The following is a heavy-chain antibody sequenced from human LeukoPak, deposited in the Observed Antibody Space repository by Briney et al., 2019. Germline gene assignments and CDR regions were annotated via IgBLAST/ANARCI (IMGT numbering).Heavy chain of an antibody. CDR1: DGAITGFS. CDR2: YYSGDT. CDR3: ASLPWGSGSSY. J-gene: IGHJ4*02. D-gene: IGHD1-26*01. V-gene: IGHV4-59*01. Sequence: SETLSLTCIVSDGAITGFSWSWIRQPPGKGLEWIGYYSGDTNYNPSLQSRVTLSVDTSKNQFSLKLTSVTAADTAVYYCASLPWGSGSSYWGQGTLVTVSS.